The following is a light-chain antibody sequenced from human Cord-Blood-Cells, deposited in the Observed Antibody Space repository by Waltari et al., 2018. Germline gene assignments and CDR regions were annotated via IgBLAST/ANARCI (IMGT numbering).Light chain of an antibody. J-gene: IGLJ3*02. CDR3: QSYDSSLSGWV. CDR2: ASS. CDR1: SSNIGAGYD. Sequence: QSVLTQPPSVSGAPGQRVTISCTGSSSNIGAGYDVHWYQQLPGTAPNLLISASSNRPSGAPDRSSGSKSGTSASLAITGLQAEDEADYYCQSYDSSLSGWVFGGGTKLTVL. V-gene: IGLV1-40*01.